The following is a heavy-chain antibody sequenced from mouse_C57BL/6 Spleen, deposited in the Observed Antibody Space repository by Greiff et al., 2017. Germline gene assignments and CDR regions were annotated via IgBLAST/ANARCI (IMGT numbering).Heavy chain of an antibody. V-gene: IGHV1-69*01. Sequence: QVQLQQPGAELVMPGASVKLSCKASGYTFTSYWMHWVKQRPGQGLEWIGEIDPSDSYTNYNQKFKGKSTLTVDKSSSTAYMQLSSLTSEDSAVYYCARGGTTVPVYYYAMDYWGQGTSVTVSS. J-gene: IGHJ4*01. CDR3: ARGGTTVPVYYYAMDY. D-gene: IGHD1-1*01. CDR2: IDPSDSYT. CDR1: GYTFTSYW.